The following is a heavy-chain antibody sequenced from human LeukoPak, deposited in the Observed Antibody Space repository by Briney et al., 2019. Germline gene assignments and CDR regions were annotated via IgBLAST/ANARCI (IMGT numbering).Heavy chain of an antibody. CDR2: INHSGST. J-gene: IGHJ6*03. D-gene: IGHD5-24*01. V-gene: IGHV4-34*01. CDR1: GGSFSGYY. Sequence: SETLSLTCAVYGGSFSGYYWSWIRQPPGKGLEWSGEINHSGSTNYNPSLKSRVTISVDPSKNQFSLPLSSVTAADTAVYYCARGSKRDGYNYYYYYMAVWGKGTTVTVSS. CDR3: ARGSKRDGYNYYYYYMAV.